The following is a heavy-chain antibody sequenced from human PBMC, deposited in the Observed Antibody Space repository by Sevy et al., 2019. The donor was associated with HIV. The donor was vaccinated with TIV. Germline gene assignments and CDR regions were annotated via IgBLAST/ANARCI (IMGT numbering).Heavy chain of an antibody. J-gene: IGHJ4*02. CDR1: GFTFSSYW. CDR3: ASSYGSGSYFSPSGFPY. CDR2: IKQDGSEK. V-gene: IGHV3-7*01. Sequence: GGSLRLSCAASGFTFSSYWMSWVRQAPGKGLEWVANIKQDGSEKYYVDSVKGRFTISRDNAKNSLYLQMNSLRAEDTAVYYCASSYGSGSYFSPSGFPYWGQGTLVTVSS. D-gene: IGHD3-10*01.